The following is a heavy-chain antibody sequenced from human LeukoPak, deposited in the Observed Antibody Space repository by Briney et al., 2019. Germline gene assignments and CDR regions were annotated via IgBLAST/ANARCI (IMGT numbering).Heavy chain of an antibody. CDR2: IRYSGRT. V-gene: IGHV4-59*12. CDR3: ARGGLAFRYSSSWRGNWFDP. Sequence: ASETLSLTCTASDDSISRDFWTWIRQPPGKGLEWIGYIRYSGRTEYNPSLKSRVTISVDTSKNQFSLKLSSVTAADTAVYYCARGGLAFRYSSSWRGNWFDPWGQGTLVTVSS. J-gene: IGHJ5*02. CDR1: DDSISRDF. D-gene: IGHD6-13*01.